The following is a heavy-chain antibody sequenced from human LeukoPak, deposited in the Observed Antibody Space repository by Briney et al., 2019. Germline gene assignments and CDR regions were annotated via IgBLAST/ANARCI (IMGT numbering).Heavy chain of an antibody. Sequence: SETLSLTCAVYGGSFSGYYWSWIRQPPGKGLEWIGEINHSGSTNYNPSLKSRVTISVDTSKNQFSLKLSSVTAADTAVYYRARGNWNDRKYFDYWGQGTLVTVSS. CDR2: INHSGST. CDR3: ARGNWNDRKYFDY. D-gene: IGHD1-1*01. J-gene: IGHJ4*02. CDR1: GGSFSGYY. V-gene: IGHV4-34*01.